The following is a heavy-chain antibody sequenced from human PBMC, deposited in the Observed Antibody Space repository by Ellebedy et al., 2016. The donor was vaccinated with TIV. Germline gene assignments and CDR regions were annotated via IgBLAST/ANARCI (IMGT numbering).Heavy chain of an antibody. CDR3: ASCRPYCSSTSCYKSRFCNGMDV. D-gene: IGHD2-2*02. CDR1: GGTFSSYA. CDR2: IIPILGIA. V-gene: IGHV1-69*04. J-gene: IGHJ6*02. Sequence: SVKVSCXASGGTFSSYAISWVRQAPGQGLEWMGRIIPILGIANYAQKFQGRVTITADKSTSTAYMELSSLRSEDTAVYYCASCRPYCSSTSCYKSRFCNGMDVWGQGTTVTVSS.